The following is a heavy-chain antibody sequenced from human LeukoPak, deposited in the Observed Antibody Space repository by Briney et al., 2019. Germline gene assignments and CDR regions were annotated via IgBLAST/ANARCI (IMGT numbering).Heavy chain of an antibody. CDR1: GFTFSSYS. D-gene: IGHD6-13*01. V-gene: IGHV3-21*01. Sequence: PGGSLRLSCAASGFTFSSYSMNWVRQAPGKGLEWVSSISSSSSYIYYADSVKGRFTISRYNAKNSLYLQMNSLRAEDTAVYYCAAPGIAAAGTLDYWGQGTLVTVSS. J-gene: IGHJ4*02. CDR2: ISSSSSYI. CDR3: AAPGIAAAGTLDY.